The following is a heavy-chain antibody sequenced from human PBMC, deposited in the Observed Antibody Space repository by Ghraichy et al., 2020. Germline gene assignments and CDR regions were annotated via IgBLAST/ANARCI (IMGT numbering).Heavy chain of an antibody. V-gene: IGHV4-34*01. CDR2: INHSGST. D-gene: IGHD3-3*01. CDR1: GGSFSGYY. CDR3: ARGRYYDFWSGYMD. Sequence: SETLSLTCAVYGGSFSGYYWSWIRQPPGKGLEWIGEINHSGSTNYNPSLKSRVTISVDTSKNQFSLKLSSVTAADTAVYYCARGRYYDFWSGYMDWGQGTLVTVSS. J-gene: IGHJ4*02.